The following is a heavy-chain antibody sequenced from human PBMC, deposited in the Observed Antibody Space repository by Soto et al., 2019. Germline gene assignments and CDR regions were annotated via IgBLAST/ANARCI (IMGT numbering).Heavy chain of an antibody. CDR3: ARIPYYDSSGYSAFDI. CDR2: IYPGDSDT. CDR1: GYSFTSYW. V-gene: IGHV5-51*01. Sequence: PGESLKISCKGSGYSFTSYWIGWVRQMPGKGLERMGIIYPGDSDTRYSPSFQGQVTISADKSISTAYLQWSSLKASDTAMYYCARIPYYDSSGYSAFDIWGQGTMITVSS. D-gene: IGHD3-22*01. J-gene: IGHJ3*02.